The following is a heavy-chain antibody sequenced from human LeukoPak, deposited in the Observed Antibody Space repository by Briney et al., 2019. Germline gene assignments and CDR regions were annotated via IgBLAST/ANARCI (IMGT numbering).Heavy chain of an antibody. Sequence: ASVKVSSKASGYTFTYCSLHWLQQAPGQGLEWMGWINTNTGNPTYAQGFTGRFVFSLDTSVSTAYLQISSLKAEDTAVYYCARVPTLYCGGDCYRPYYFDYWGQGTLVTVSS. CDR2: INTNTGNP. J-gene: IGHJ4*02. CDR1: GYTFTYCS. CDR3: ARVPTLYCGGDCYRPYYFDY. V-gene: IGHV7-4-1*02. D-gene: IGHD2-21*02.